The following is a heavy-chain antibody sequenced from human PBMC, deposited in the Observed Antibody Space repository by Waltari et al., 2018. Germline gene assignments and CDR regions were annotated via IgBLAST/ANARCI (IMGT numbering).Heavy chain of an antibody. V-gene: IGHV4-39*02. CDR3: ARDPHDYGDDYFDY. J-gene: IGHJ4*02. CDR1: GGSISSSSYY. D-gene: IGHD4-17*01. CDR2: IYYSGST. Sequence: QLQLQESGPGLVKPSETLSLTCTDSGGSISSSSYYWGWIRQPPGKGLEWIGSIYYSGSTYYNPSLKSRVTISVDTSKNQFSLKLSSVTAADTAVYYCARDPHDYGDDYFDYWGQGTLVTVSS.